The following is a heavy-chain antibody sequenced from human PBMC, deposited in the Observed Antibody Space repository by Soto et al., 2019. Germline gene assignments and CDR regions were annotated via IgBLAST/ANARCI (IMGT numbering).Heavy chain of an antibody. CDR2: IYYSGST. V-gene: IGHV4-39*01. CDR1: GGSISSSSYY. J-gene: IGHJ5*02. Sequence: PSETLSLTCTVSGGSISSSSYYWGWISQPPGKGLEWIGSIYYSGSTYYNPSLKSRVTISVDTSKNQFSLKLSSVTAADTAVYYFSTRPLGIAAAGGWSAPCGQGTLVTVSS. D-gene: IGHD6-13*01. CDR3: STRPLGIAAAGGWSAP.